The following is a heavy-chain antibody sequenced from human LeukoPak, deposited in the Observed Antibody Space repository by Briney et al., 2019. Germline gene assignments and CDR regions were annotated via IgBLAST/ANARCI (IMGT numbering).Heavy chain of an antibody. V-gene: IGHV1-2*02. CDR3: ARTYCSSTSCSAYYYYYYYMDV. CDR2: INPNSGGT. CDR1: GYTFTGYY. Sequence: ASVKVSCKASGYTFTGYYMHWVRQAPGQGLEWMGWINPNSGGTNYAQKFQGRVTMTKDTSISTAYMELSRLRSDDTAVYYCARTYCSSTSCSAYYYYYYYMDVWGKGTTVTVSS. D-gene: IGHD2-2*01. J-gene: IGHJ6*03.